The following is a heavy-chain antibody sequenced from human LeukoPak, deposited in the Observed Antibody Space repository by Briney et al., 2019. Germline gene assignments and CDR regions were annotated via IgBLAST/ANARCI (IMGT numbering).Heavy chain of an antibody. CDR3: ARPDGDYYYGSGSYFHY. D-gene: IGHD3-10*01. V-gene: IGHV3-48*03. J-gene: IGHJ4*02. Sequence: GGSLRLSCAASGFTFSSYEMNWVRQAPGKGLEWVSYVSSSGTTIYYADSVKGRFTISRDNAKNSLYLQMNSLRAEDTAVYYCARPDGDYYYGSGSYFHYWGQGTLVTVSS. CDR2: VSSSGTTI. CDR1: GFTFSSYE.